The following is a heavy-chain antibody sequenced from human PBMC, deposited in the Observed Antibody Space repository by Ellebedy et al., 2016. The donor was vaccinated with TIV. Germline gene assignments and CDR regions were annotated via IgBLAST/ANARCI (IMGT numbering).Heavy chain of an antibody. V-gene: IGHV3-33*01. CDR3: ARDLAGSMDY. J-gene: IGHJ4*02. D-gene: IGHD2-2*01. Sequence: GGSLRLSCAASGFTLSNYAMHWVRQAPGKGLECVSLTWYDGSNKYYADSVKGRFTISRDSSKNTLYLQMNSLRAEDTAVYYCARDLAGSMDYWGQGTLVTVSS. CDR2: TWYDGSNK. CDR1: GFTLSNYA.